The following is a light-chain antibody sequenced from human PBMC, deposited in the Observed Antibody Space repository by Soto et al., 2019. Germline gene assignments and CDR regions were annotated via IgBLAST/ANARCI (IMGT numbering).Light chain of an antibody. CDR1: QSVSSSY. J-gene: IGKJ5*01. V-gene: IGKV3-20*01. CDR2: GAS. CDR3: QQYGSSPFT. Sequence: EIVLTQSPGTLSLSPGERATLSCRASQSVSSSYVAWYQQKAGQAPRLLMYGASSRATGIPDRFSGSGSGTDFTLTISRLEPEDFAVYYCQQYGSSPFTFGQGTRLEIK.